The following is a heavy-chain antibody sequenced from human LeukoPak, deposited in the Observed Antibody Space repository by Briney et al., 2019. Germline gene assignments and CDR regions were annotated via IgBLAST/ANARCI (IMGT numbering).Heavy chain of an antibody. V-gene: IGHV3-7*01. CDR2: IHNHGNEN. CDR1: GFTFSSYE. J-gene: IGHJ4*02. CDR3: SRGDPDY. D-gene: IGHD2-21*02. Sequence: GGSLRLSCAASGFTFSSYEMNWVRQAPGKGLEWVANIHNHGNENYLVDSVKGRFTISRDNAKNSLFLQMNSLRAEDTAVYYCSRGDPDYWGQGTLVTVSS.